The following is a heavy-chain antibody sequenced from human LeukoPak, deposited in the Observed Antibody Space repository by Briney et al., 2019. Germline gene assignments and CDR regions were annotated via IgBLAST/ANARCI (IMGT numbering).Heavy chain of an antibody. Sequence: ASVKVSCKASGYTFTGYYMHWVRQAPGQGLEWMGWINPNSGGTNYAQKFQGRVTMTRDTSKNQFSLKLNSVTATDTAVYYCAKGYCSGTTCYDDRGAFDYWGQGTLVTVSS. J-gene: IGHJ4*02. V-gene: IGHV1-2*02. D-gene: IGHD2-2*01. CDR1: GYTFTGYY. CDR3: AKGYCSGTTCYDDRGAFDY. CDR2: INPNSGGT.